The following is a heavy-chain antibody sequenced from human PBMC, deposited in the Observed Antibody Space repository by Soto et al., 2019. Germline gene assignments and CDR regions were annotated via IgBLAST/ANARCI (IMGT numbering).Heavy chain of an antibody. CDR2: IWYDGSNK. V-gene: IGHV3-33*01. Sequence: PGGSLRLSCAASGFTFSSYGMHWVRQAPGKGLERVAVIWYDGSNKYYADSVKGRFTISRDNSKNTLYLQMNSLRAEETAVYYCAREAYCSGGSCQSDYYYYYMDVWGKGTTVTVSS. CDR1: GFTFSSYG. D-gene: IGHD2-15*01. J-gene: IGHJ6*03. CDR3: AREAYCSGGSCQSDYYYYYMDV.